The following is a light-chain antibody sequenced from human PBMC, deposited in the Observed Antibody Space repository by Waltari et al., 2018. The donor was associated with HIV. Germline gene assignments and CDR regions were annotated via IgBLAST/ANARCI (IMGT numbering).Light chain of an antibody. Sequence: QSALTQPASVSGSPGQSITISCTGTSSDIGGFNYVSWYEQHPGNAPKLLIYDVSHRPSGVSKRFSGSKSGNTASLTISGLQAEDEGDYYCSSYTSSSIWVFGGGTKLTVL. V-gene: IGLV2-14*01. CDR1: SSDIGGFNY. CDR2: DVS. J-gene: IGLJ3*02. CDR3: SSYTSSSIWV.